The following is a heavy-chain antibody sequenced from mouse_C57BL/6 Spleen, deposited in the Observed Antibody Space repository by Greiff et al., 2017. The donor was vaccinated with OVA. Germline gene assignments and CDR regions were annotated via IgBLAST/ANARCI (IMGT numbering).Heavy chain of an antibody. CDR2: INPNNGGT. V-gene: IGHV1-26*01. CDR1: GYTFTDYY. Sequence: EVQLQQSGPELVKPGASVKISCKASGYTFTDYYMNWVKQSHGKSLEWIGDINPNNGGTSYNQKFKGKATLTVDTSSSTAYMQLSSLTSEDSAVYYCAREVQYYFDYWGQGTTLTVSS. CDR3: AREVQYYFDY. J-gene: IGHJ2*01.